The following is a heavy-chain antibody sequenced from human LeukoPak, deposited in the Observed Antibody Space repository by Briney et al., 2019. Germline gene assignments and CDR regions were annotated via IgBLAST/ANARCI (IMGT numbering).Heavy chain of an antibody. V-gene: IGHV3-23*01. CDR3: AKSDYGGIFNPFDY. D-gene: IGHD4-23*01. Sequence: TGGSVRLSCAASGLTLSSYAMSWVRQAPGKGLEWVSAISGSGGSTYYADSVKGRFTISRDNSKNTLYLQMNSLRAGYTAVYYRAKSDYGGIFNPFDYWGQGTLVTVSS. CDR1: GLTLSSYA. CDR2: ISGSGGST. J-gene: IGHJ4*02.